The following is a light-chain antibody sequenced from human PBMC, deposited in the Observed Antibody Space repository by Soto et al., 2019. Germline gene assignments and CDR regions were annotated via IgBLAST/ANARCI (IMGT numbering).Light chain of an antibody. CDR2: GNS. CDR3: QSYYSSLSGLV. Sequence: QSVLTQPPSVSGAPGQRVTISCTGSSSNIGAGYDVHWYQQLPGTAPKLLIYGNSNRPSGVPDRFSGSKSGTSPSLASTGFQAEDEADYYCQSYYSSLSGLVFGTGTKLTIL. V-gene: IGLV1-40*01. CDR1: SSNIGAGYD. J-gene: IGLJ1*01.